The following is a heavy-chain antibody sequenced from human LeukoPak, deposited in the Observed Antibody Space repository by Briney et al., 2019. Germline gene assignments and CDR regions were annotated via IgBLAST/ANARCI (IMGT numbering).Heavy chain of an antibody. D-gene: IGHD1-26*01. CDR3: ARAQIVGATVPFDY. Sequence: GASVKVSCKASGGTFSSYAISWVRQAPGQGLEWMGRIIPILGIANYAQKFQGRVTITADKSTSTAYMELSSLGSEDTAVYYCARAQIVGATVPFDYWGQGTLVTVSS. CDR2: IIPILGIA. J-gene: IGHJ4*02. CDR1: GGTFSSYA. V-gene: IGHV1-69*04.